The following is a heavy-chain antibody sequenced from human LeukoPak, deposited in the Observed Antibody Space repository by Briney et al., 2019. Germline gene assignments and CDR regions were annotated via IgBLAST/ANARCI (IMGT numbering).Heavy chain of an antibody. J-gene: IGHJ3*02. CDR1: GYSFTSYW. CDR2: IYPGDSDT. Sequence: GESLQISCKGSGYSFTSYWIGWVRQMPGKGLEWMGIIYPGDSDTRYSPSFQGQVTISADKSISTAYLQWSSLKASDTAMYYCASPIAYCGGDCYFLDAFDIWGQGTMVTVSS. V-gene: IGHV5-51*01. D-gene: IGHD2-21*02. CDR3: ASPIAYCGGDCYFLDAFDI.